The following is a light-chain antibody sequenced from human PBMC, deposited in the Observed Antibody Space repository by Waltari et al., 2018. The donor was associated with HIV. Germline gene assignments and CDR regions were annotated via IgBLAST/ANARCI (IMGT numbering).Light chain of an antibody. Sequence: QSVLTQPPSVSGAPGQRVTISCTGSSLNIGAGYHVHWYQQLPGTAPKLLIYGNSNRPSGVPDRFSGSKSGTSASLAITGLQAEDEADYYCQSHDSSLSGYVFGTGTKVTVL. V-gene: IGLV1-40*01. CDR1: SLNIGAGYH. J-gene: IGLJ1*01. CDR2: GNS. CDR3: QSHDSSLSGYV.